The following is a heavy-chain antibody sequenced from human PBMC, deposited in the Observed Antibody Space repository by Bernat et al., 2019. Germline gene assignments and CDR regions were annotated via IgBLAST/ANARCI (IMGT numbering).Heavy chain of an antibody. Sequence: LVESGGGLVKPGRSLRLSCTASGFTFGDYAMSWFRQAPGKGLERVGCIRSKAYGGTTEYAASVKGRFTISRDDSKSIAYLQMNSLKTEDTAVYYCTRAEGIVVVPAAGYYYYWGQGTLVTVSS. V-gene: IGHV3-49*05. CDR3: TRAEGIVVVPAAGYYYY. CDR2: IRSKAYGGTT. CDR1: GFTFGDYA. D-gene: IGHD2-2*01. J-gene: IGHJ4*02.